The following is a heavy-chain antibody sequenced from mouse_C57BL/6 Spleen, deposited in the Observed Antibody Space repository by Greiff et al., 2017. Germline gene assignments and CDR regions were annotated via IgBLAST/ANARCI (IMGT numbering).Heavy chain of an antibody. CDR1: GYSFTGYY. CDR3: ARFTTVGYFDY. D-gene: IGHD1-1*01. J-gene: IGHJ2*01. V-gene: IGHV1-42*01. CDR2: INPSTGGT. Sequence: EVQLQQSGPELVKPGASVKISCKASGYSFTGYYMNWVKQSPEKSLEWIGEINPSTGGTTYNQKFKAKATLTVDKSSSTAYMQLKSLTSEDSAVYYCARFTTVGYFDYWGQGTTLTVSS.